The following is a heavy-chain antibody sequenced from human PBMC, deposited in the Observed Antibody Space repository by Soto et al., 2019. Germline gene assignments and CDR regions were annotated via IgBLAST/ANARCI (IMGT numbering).Heavy chain of an antibody. J-gene: IGHJ6*02. CDR1: GGTFSSYA. V-gene: IGHV1-69*13. CDR2: IIPIFGTA. Sequence: SVKVSCKASGGTFSSYAISWVRQAPGQGLEWMGGIIPIFGTANYAQKFQGRVTITADESTSTAYMELSSLGSEDTAVYYCQMYYYGSGDLDYYYYGMDVWGQGTTVTASS. CDR3: QMYYYGSGDLDYYYYGMDV. D-gene: IGHD3-10*01.